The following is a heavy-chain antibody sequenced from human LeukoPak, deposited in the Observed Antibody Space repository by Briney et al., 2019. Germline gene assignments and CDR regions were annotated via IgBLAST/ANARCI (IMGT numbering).Heavy chain of an antibody. J-gene: IGHJ6*02. D-gene: IGHD6-19*01. Sequence: ASVKVSCKASGYTFTSYGISWVRQAPGRGLEWMGWISAYNGNTNYAQKLQGRVTMTTDTSTSTAYMELRSLRSDDTAVYYCARDSAVAGTLYYYYYGMDVWGQGTTVTVSS. V-gene: IGHV1-18*01. CDR2: ISAYNGNT. CDR3: ARDSAVAGTLYYYYYGMDV. CDR1: GYTFTSYG.